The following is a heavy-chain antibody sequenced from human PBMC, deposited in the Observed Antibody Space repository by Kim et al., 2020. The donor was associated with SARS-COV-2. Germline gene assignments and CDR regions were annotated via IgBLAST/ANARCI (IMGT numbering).Heavy chain of an antibody. CDR1: GFTFSSYA. CDR2: ISYDGSNK. J-gene: IGHJ4*01. D-gene: IGHD2-15*01. Sequence: GGSLRLSCAASGFTFSSYAMHWVRQAPGKGLEWVAVISYDGSNKYYADSVKGRFTISRDNSKNTLYLQMNSLRAEDTAVYYCARDRIIGGALWSTSDYWG. V-gene: IGHV3-30*04. CDR3: ARDRIIGGALWSTSDY.